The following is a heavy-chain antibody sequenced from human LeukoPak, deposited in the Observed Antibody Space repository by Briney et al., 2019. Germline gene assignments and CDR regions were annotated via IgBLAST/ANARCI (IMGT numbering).Heavy chain of an antibody. Sequence: GASVKVSCKASGYIFTDYAIHWLRQAPGERPEWMGWMNAGSGNTKYSQKFQGRITLIRDTSAATAYMELSSLRHDDLAVYYCARGRGTSGSNRDFYYYYYMDVWGKGTTVTVSS. V-gene: IGHV1-3*01. D-gene: IGHD2-15*01. CDR3: ARGRGTSGSNRDFYYYYYMDV. CDR2: MNAGSGNT. J-gene: IGHJ6*03. CDR1: GYIFTDYA.